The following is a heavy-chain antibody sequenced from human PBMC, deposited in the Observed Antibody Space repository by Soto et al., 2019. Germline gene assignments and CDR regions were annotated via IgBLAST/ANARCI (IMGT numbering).Heavy chain of an antibody. Sequence: QIQLVQSGAELRRPGASVKVCCKASGYSFHTFGRGWVRLAPGQGLEWMGWVSAYTGYTDYAQKFQGRVTLTTDTSTSTAYMELRSLRSDDTAVYYCASSGDGKWFDPWGQGTLVIVSS. J-gene: IGHJ5*02. D-gene: IGHD1-26*01. V-gene: IGHV1-18*01. CDR3: ASSGDGKWFDP. CDR1: GYSFHTFG. CDR2: VSAYTGYT.